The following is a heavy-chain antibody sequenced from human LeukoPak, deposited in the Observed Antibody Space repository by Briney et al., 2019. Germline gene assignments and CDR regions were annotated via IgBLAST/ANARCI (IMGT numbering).Heavy chain of an antibody. CDR1: GFSFSDYY. J-gene: IGHJ4*02. V-gene: IGHV3-11*06. CDR2: ISSRSTYI. D-gene: IGHD2-8*02. Sequence: GGSLRLSCTASGFSFSDYYMSWIRQAPGKGLEWISYISSRSTYISDADSVKGRFTISRDNAKNLLFLQMNSLRVEDTALYYCAIGGTGAFDYWGQGILVTVSS. CDR3: AIGGTGAFDY.